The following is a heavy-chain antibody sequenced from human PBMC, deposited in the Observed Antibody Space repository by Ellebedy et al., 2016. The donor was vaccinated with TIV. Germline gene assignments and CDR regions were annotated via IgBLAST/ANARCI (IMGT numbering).Heavy chain of an antibody. J-gene: IGHJ6*02. CDR3: ARVLYYDSSGYYYYYGMDV. CDR2: IYYSGTT. D-gene: IGHD3-22*01. Sequence: MPSETLSLTCTVSGGSLTNHFWSWIRQPPGKGLEWIASIYYSGTTNYNPSLKSRVTISVDTSKNQFSLKLSSVTAADTAVYYCARVLYYDSSGYYYYYGMDVWGQGTTVTVSS. V-gene: IGHV4-59*11. CDR1: GGSLTNHF.